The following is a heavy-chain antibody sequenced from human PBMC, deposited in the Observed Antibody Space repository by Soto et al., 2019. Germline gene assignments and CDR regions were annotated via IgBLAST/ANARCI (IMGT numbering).Heavy chain of an antibody. D-gene: IGHD6-13*01. Sequence: GESLKISCKGFGYNFKTYWIAWVRQMPGKGLEWMGIIYPGDSDTTYSPSFQGQVTISVDKTTNTAFLHLRSLEASDTATYFCARQGFSKHYFYAADVWGQGTTVTVSS. CDR1: GYNFKTYW. J-gene: IGHJ6*02. CDR3: ARQGFSKHYFYAADV. V-gene: IGHV5-51*01. CDR2: IYPGDSDT.